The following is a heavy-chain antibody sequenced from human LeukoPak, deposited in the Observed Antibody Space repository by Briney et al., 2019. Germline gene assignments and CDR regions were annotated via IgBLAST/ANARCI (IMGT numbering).Heavy chain of an antibody. CDR1: GYTFTSYD. J-gene: IGHJ5*02. V-gene: IGHV1-8*01. Sequence: ASVKVSCKASGYTFTSYDINWVRQATGQGLEWMGWMNPNSGSTGYAQKFQGRVTMTRNTSISTAYMELSSLRSEDTAVYYCARVWWELLLYWFDPWGQGTLVTVSS. CDR2: MNPNSGST. CDR3: ARVWWELLLYWFDP. D-gene: IGHD1-26*01.